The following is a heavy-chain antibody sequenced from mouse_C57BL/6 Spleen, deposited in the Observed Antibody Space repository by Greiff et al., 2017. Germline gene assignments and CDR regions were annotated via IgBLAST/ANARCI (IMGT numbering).Heavy chain of an antibody. Sequence: QVQLQQSGAELVKPGASVKLSCKASGYTFTSYWMHWVKQRPGQGLEWIGMIHPNSGSTNYNEKFKSKATLTVDKSSSTAYMQLSSLTSEDSAVYYCAIYYGNYVGYWGQGTTLTVSS. CDR3: AIYYGNYVGY. D-gene: IGHD2-1*01. J-gene: IGHJ2*01. CDR2: IHPNSGST. CDR1: GYTFTSYW. V-gene: IGHV1-64*01.